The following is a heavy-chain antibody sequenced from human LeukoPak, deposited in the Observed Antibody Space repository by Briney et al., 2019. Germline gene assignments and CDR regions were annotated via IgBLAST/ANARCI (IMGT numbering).Heavy chain of an antibody. V-gene: IGHV4-30-2*05. D-gene: IGHD1-26*01. CDR3: ARDGGWELHQGAFDI. CDR1: GGSISSGGYY. J-gene: IGHJ3*02. CDR2: IYHSGST. Sequence: PSQTLSLTCTVSGGSISSGGYYWSWIRQPPGKGLEWIGYIYHSGSTYYNPSLKSRVTISVDTSKNQFSLKLSSVTAADTAVYYCARDGGWELHQGAFDIWGQGTMVTVSS.